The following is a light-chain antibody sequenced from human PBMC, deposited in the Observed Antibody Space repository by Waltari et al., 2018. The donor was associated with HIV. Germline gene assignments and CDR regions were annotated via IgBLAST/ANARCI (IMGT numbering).Light chain of an antibody. CDR1: QSILYSSNNKNY. J-gene: IGKJ4*01. V-gene: IGKV4-1*01. Sequence: DIVMTQSPDSLAVSLGGRATNKCTSSQSILYSSNNKNYLAWYQQKPGQPPKLLIYWASSRESGVPDRFSGSGSGTDFTLTISSLQAEDVAVYYCQQYYDTPLTFGGGTKVDIK. CDR3: QQYYDTPLT. CDR2: WAS.